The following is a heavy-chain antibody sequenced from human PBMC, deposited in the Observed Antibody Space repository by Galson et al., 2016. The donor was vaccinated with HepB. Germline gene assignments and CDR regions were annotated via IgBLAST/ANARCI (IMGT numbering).Heavy chain of an antibody. CDR1: GFTFSTYS. Sequence: SLRLSCAASGFTFSTYSMTWVRQAPGKGLEWISYISSSSSDSFYADSVKGRFTISRDNAKNSLYLKMGSLTDDDTAVYYCARGEIGTLPYYYFGMDVWGQGTTVTVSS. CDR2: ISSSSSDS. CDR3: ARGEIGTLPYYYFGMDV. D-gene: IGHD1-1*01. V-gene: IGHV3-48*02. J-gene: IGHJ6*02.